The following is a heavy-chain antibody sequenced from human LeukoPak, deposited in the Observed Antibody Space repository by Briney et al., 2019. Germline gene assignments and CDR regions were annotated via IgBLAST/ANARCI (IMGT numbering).Heavy chain of an antibody. Sequence: GRSLRLSCAASGFTFDDYAMHWVRQAPGKGLGWVSGISWNSGSIGYADSVKGRFTISRDNAKNSLYLQMNSLRAEDTALYYCAKDMSTTIFGVVSAFDPWGQGTLVTVSS. CDR3: AKDMSTTIFGVVSAFDP. J-gene: IGHJ5*02. V-gene: IGHV3-9*01. CDR1: GFTFDDYA. D-gene: IGHD3-3*01. CDR2: ISWNSGSI.